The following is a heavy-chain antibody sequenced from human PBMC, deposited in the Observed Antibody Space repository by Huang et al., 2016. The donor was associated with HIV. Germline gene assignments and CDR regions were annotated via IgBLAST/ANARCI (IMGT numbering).Heavy chain of an antibody. Sequence: QVQLVESGGGVVQPGRSLRLSCSASGFTFSKFAMHWVRQDPGKCLEWWAVIYDDGGNKDHADSVKGRFTISRDNSKNTLYLQMNSLRAEDTAVYYCARTNPRVAVAGTFDYWGQGTLVTVSS. J-gene: IGHJ4*02. V-gene: IGHV3-30-3*01. D-gene: IGHD6-19*01. CDR1: GFTFSKFA. CDR2: IYDDGGNK. CDR3: ARTNPRVAVAGTFDY.